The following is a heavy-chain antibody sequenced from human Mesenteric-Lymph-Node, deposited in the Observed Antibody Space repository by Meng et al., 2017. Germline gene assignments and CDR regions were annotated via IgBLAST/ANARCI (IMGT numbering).Heavy chain of an antibody. CDR3: VRDPGSA. Sequence: GESLKISCAASGFTFSASWMTWVRQPPGKGLEWVATIKSDGTEKYYVDSVKGRFTISRDDAKNSLNLQMNTLSAEDTALYYCVRDPGSAWGQGTLVTVSS. J-gene: IGHJ4*02. V-gene: IGHV3-7*01. CDR1: GFTFSASW. D-gene: IGHD1-1*01. CDR2: IKSDGTEK.